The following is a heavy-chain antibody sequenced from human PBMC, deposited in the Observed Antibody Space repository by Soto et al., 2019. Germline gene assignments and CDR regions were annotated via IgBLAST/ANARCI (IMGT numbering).Heavy chain of an antibody. CDR1: GGSFSDYY. V-gene: IGHV4-34*02. CDR3: ARSRNLDV. D-gene: IGHD1-1*01. J-gene: IGHJ6*02. Sequence: QVQLQQWGAGLLKPSETLSLTCAVYGGSFSDYYWNWIRQPPGKGLEWIGEVNYLGNTNYIPSLLGRVIISIDTSKNQLSLEMTSVTAADTAVYYCARSRNLDVCGQGTTVTVSS. CDR2: VNYLGNT.